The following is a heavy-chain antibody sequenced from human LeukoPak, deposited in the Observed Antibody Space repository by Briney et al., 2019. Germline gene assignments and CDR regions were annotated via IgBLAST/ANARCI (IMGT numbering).Heavy chain of an antibody. CDR2: VYPDDSDT. V-gene: IGHV5-51*03. Sequence: KPGESLKISCQGFAYSFSTYWIAWVRQMPGKGLEWMGSVYPDDSDTAYSPSFQGQVVIYADKSSHTAYLQWSSLRASDSAMYYCARNGHRGFNAYADNWGQGTRVIVSS. CDR3: ARNGHRGFNAYADN. CDR1: AYSFSTYW. D-gene: IGHD5-12*01. J-gene: IGHJ4*02.